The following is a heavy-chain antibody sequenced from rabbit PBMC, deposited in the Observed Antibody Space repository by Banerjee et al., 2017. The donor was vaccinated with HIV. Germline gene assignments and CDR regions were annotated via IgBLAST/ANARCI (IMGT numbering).Heavy chain of an antibody. CDR3: ARGYSTNTGYYYFNL. CDR1: GFDFSSYG. CDR2: IDPVFGLT. J-gene: IGHJ4*01. V-gene: IGHV1S47*01. D-gene: IGHD1-1*01. Sequence: QEQLVESGGGLVQPGESLTLSCKASGFDFSSYGVSWVRQAPGKGLEWIGYIDPVFGLTYYATWVNGRFTISSHNAQNTVFLQMTSLTASDTATYFCARGYSTNTGYYYFNLWGPGTLVTVS.